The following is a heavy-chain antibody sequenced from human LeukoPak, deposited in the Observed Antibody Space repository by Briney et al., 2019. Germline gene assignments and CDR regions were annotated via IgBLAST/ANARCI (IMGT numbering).Heavy chain of an antibody. V-gene: IGHV3-66*01. CDR2: IYTGGST. CDR1: GFTVSSDY. D-gene: IGHD5-12*01. J-gene: IGHJ5*02. CDR3: ARVFYSGYSRWFDP. Sequence: GGSLRLSCAASGFTVSSDYMSWVRQAPGKGLQWVSVIYTGGSTYYADSVKSRFTISRDNSKNTLYLQMNSLRAEDTAVYYCARVFYSGYSRWFDPWGQGTLVTVSS.